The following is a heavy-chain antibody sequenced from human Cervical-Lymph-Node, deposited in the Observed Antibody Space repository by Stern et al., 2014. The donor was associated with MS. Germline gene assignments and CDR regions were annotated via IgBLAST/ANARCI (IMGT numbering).Heavy chain of an antibody. CDR3: ARYYDGYDGGLDY. V-gene: IGHV1-46*03. D-gene: IGHD5-12*01. Sequence: MQLVESGTEVKKPGASMKVSCKTSGFIFTNYYIHWVRQAPGQGLEWMGIINPRGGSTDSAQEFQGRLTLTRDTSTTTVYMQLSSLRSEDTAVYYCARYYDGYDGGLDYWGQGTVVIVSS. CDR2: INPRGGST. J-gene: IGHJ4*02. CDR1: GFIFTNYY.